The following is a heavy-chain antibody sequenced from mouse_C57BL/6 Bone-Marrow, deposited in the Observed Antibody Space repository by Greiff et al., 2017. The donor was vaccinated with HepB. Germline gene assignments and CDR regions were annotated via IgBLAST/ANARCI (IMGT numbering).Heavy chain of an antibody. CDR3: ARSRGAY. Sequence: VKLVESGAELARPGASVKLSCKASGYTFTSYGISWVKQRTGQGLEWIGEIYPRSGNTYYNEKFKGKATLTADKSSSTAYMELRSLTSEDSAVYFCARSRGAYWGQGTLVTVSA. CDR2: IYPRSGNT. J-gene: IGHJ3*01. CDR1: GYTFTSYG. V-gene: IGHV1-81*01. D-gene: IGHD3-3*01.